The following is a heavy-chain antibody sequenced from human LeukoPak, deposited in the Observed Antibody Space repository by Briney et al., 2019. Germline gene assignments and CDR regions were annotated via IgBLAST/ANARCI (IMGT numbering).Heavy chain of an antibody. V-gene: IGHV4-59*08. CDR2: RNNDGDT. Sequence: SETLSLTCTVSGGSISSYYWSWIRQPPGKGLEWVTYRNNDGDTNYNPSLKSRVTISVDSSKNQFSLKLSSVTAADTAVYFCARHGPIGPKRGYFDYWGQGTLVTVSS. CDR1: GGSISSYY. J-gene: IGHJ4*02. CDR3: ARHGPIGPKRGYFDY. D-gene: IGHD1-26*01.